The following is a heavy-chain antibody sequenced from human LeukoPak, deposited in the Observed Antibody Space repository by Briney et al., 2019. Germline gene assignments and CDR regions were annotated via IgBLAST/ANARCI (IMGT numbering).Heavy chain of an antibody. Sequence: PGGSLRVSCAASGFTYSSSAMSWVRQAPGKGLEWVATISGNSITTYYADSLKGRFTISRDASKNTLYLQMNSLRAEDTAVYYCAKDRPQGSGWYLIFDYWSQGTLVTVSS. CDR1: GFTYSSSA. D-gene: IGHD6-19*01. CDR2: ISGNSITT. V-gene: IGHV3-23*01. CDR3: AKDRPQGSGWYLIFDY. J-gene: IGHJ4*02.